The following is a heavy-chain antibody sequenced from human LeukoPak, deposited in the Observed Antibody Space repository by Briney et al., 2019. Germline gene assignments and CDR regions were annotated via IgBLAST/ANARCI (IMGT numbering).Heavy chain of an antibody. D-gene: IGHD6-19*01. Sequence: GESLEISCKGSGYSFTSYWIGWVRQMPGKGLEWMGIIYPGDSDTRYSPSFQGQVTISADKSISTAYLQWSSLKASDTAMYYCARHNSSGWSSFAFDYWGQGTLVTVSS. CDR3: ARHNSSGWSSFAFDY. V-gene: IGHV5-51*01. CDR1: GYSFTSYW. CDR2: IYPGDSDT. J-gene: IGHJ4*02.